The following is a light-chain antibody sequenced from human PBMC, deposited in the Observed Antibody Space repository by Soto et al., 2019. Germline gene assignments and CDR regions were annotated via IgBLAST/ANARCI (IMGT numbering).Light chain of an antibody. V-gene: IGLV2-8*01. CDR3: ISYAGSNIVV. CDR2: EVS. CDR1: SSDVGGYNY. J-gene: IGLJ2*01. Sequence: QSALTQPPSASGSPGQSVTISCTGTSSDVGGYNYVSWYQQHPGKAPKLMIYEVSKRPSGVPDRFSGSKSGNTASLTVSGHHAEDEADDYCISYAGSNIVVFGGGTKLTVL.